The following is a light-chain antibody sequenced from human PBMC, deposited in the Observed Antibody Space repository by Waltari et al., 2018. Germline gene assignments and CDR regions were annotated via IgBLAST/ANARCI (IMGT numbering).Light chain of an antibody. Sequence: EIVMTQSPATLPVSPGERATLSCRASQSVGTSLAWYQQRPGQAPRFLIYGASTRGTGIPARFSGSGSGTDFTLSINSLQSEDSAVYYCQQYNNWPYTFGQGTKLEIK. J-gene: IGKJ2*01. CDR1: QSVGTS. V-gene: IGKV3-15*01. CDR2: GAS. CDR3: QQYNNWPYT.